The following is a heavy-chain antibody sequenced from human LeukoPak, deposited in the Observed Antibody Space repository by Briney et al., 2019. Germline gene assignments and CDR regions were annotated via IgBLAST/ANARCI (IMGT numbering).Heavy chain of an antibody. V-gene: IGHV4-39*07. CDR1: GGSISSSSYY. D-gene: IGHD6-19*01. CDR3: ARVGASSGWFVEGDY. CDR2: IYYSGST. Sequence: SETLSLTCTVSGGSISSSSYYWGWIRQPPGKGLEWIGSIYYSGSTYYNPSLKSRVTISVDTSKNQFSLKLSSVTAADTAVYYCARVGASSGWFVEGDYWGQGTLVTVSS. J-gene: IGHJ4*02.